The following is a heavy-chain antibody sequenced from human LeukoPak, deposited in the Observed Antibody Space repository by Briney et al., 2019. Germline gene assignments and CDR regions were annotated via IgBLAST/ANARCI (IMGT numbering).Heavy chain of an antibody. CDR1: GFTFSNYG. CDR2: VSNDVNDK. Sequence: GRSLRLSCAASGFTFSNYGMHWVRQAPGKGLEWAAAVSNDVNDKYYADSVKGRFTISRDNSKNTLYLQMNTLRVEDTAVYYCAKDHPTGGVAFAYWGLGTLVTVSS. V-gene: IGHV3-30*18. CDR3: AKDHPTGGVAFAY. D-gene: IGHD7-27*01. J-gene: IGHJ4*02.